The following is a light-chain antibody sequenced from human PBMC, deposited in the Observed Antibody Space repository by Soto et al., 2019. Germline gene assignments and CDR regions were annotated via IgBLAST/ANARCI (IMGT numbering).Light chain of an antibody. CDR1: SSNIGSTYD. V-gene: IGLV1-40*01. J-gene: IGLJ1*01. CDR3: AAWDDSLSGYV. Sequence: QSVLTQPPSVSGAPGQRVTISCTGSSSNIGSTYDVHWYQQLPGAAPKLLIYSNNQRPSGVPDRFSGSKSGTSASLAISGLQSEDEADYYCAAWDDSLSGYVFGTGTKVTVL. CDR2: SNN.